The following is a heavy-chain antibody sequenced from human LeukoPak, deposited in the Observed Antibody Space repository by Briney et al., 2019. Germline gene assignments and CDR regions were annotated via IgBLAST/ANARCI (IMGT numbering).Heavy chain of an antibody. J-gene: IGHJ5*02. CDR2: IYYSGST. V-gene: IGHV4-59*01. CDR3: AGHPNFLNWFDP. Sequence: KPSETLSLTRTVSGGSISSYYWSWIRQPPGKGLEWVGYIYYSGSTNYNPSLKSRVTISLDTSKNQFSLKLSSVTAADTAVYYCAGHPNFLNWFDPWGQGTLVTASS. CDR1: GGSISSYY. D-gene: IGHD1-7*01.